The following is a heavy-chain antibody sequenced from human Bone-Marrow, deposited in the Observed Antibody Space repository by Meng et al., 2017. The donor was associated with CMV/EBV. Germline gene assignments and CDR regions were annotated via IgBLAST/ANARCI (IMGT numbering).Heavy chain of an antibody. Sequence: QVQLQESGPGLVKPSETLSLTCTVSGGSISSYYWSWIRQPPGKGLEWIGYIYYSGSTNYNPSLKSRVTISVDTSKNQFSLKLSSVTAADTAVYYCARGVSPLDGFDYWGQGTLVTVSS. CDR1: GGSISSYY. D-gene: IGHD3-3*01. CDR2: IYYSGST. V-gene: IGHV4-59*01. J-gene: IGHJ4*02. CDR3: ARGVSPLDGFDY.